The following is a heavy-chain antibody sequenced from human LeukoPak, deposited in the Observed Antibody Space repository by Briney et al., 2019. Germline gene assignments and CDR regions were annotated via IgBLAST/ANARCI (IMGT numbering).Heavy chain of an antibody. CDR2: ISSSSSYI. J-gene: IGHJ4*02. Sequence: GGSLRLSCAASGFTFSSYAVSWVRQAPGKGLEWVSSISSSSSYIYYADSVKGRFTISRDNAKNSLYLQMNSLRAEDTAVYYCARDSIAVAGTADYWGQGTLVTVSS. CDR3: ARDSIAVAGTADY. D-gene: IGHD6-19*01. CDR1: GFTFSSYA. V-gene: IGHV3-21*01.